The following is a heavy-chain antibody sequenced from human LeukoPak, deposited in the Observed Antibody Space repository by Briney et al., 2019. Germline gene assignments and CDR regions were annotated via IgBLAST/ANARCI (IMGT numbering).Heavy chain of an antibody. V-gene: IGHV3-21*01. CDR3: AREGDPPGFYYYHHLDV. CDR1: GFDFSIYA. D-gene: IGHD3-16*01. CDR2: ISSGSSFQ. Sequence: GGSLRLSCAASGFDFSIYAIDWVRQAPGRGLEWVSSISSGSSFQNYADSVKGRFTISRDNAKNSVYLQMNRLRAEDTAVYFCAREGDPPGFYYYHHLDVWGKGPQSPSP. J-gene: IGHJ6*03.